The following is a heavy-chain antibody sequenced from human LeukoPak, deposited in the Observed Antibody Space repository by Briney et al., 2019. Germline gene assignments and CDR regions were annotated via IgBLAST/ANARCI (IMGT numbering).Heavy chain of an antibody. CDR3: ARPYSSSYFDY. Sequence: GASVKVSFKASGYTFTGYYMHWVRQAPGQGLEWMGWINPNSGSTNYAQKFQGRVTMTRDTSISTAYMELSRLRSDDTAVYYCARPYSSSYFDYWGQGTLVTVSS. CDR1: GYTFTGYY. J-gene: IGHJ4*02. V-gene: IGHV1-2*02. CDR2: INPNSGST. D-gene: IGHD4-11*01.